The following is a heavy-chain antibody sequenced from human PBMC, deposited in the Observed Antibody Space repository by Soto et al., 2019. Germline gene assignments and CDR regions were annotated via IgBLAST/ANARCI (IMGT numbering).Heavy chain of an antibody. V-gene: IGHV4-34*01. Sequence: QVQLQQWGAGLLKPSETLSLTCAVYGGSFSGYYWSWIRQPPGKGLEWIGEINHSGSTNYNPSLKSRVTISVDTSKNQFSLKLSSVTAADTAVYYCARGRAPSMGFWSGYRAPYYYYGMDVWGQGTTVTVSS. D-gene: IGHD3-3*01. CDR2: INHSGST. CDR3: ARGRAPSMGFWSGYRAPYYYYGMDV. J-gene: IGHJ6*02. CDR1: GGSFSGYY.